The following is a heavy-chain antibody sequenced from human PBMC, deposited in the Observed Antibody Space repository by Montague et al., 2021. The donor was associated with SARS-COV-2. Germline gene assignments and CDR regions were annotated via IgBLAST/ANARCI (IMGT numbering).Heavy chain of an antibody. CDR1: GGSISSGSYY. CDR3: ARGFRQLVLSDYYYYGMDV. D-gene: IGHD6-13*01. J-gene: IGHJ6*02. CDR2: IYTSGST. Sequence: TLSLTCTVSGGSISSGSYYWSWIRQPAGKGLEWIGRIYTSGSTNYNPSLKSRVTISVDTSKNQFSLKLSSVTAADTAVYYCARGFRQLVLSDYYYYGMDVWGQGTTVTVSS. V-gene: IGHV4-61*02.